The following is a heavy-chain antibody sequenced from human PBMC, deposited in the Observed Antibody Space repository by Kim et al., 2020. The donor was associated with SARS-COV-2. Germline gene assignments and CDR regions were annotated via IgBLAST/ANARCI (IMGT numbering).Heavy chain of an antibody. V-gene: IGHV3-33*06. Sequence: GGSLRLSCTASGFTFSSYGMHWVRQAPGKGLEWVAVIWYDGSNKYYADSVKGRFTISRDNSKNTLYLQMNSLRAEDTAVYYCAKWGVSSAFDIWGQGTMVTVSS. CDR2: IWYDGSNK. CDR3: AKWGVSSAFDI. CDR1: GFTFSSYG. J-gene: IGHJ3*02. D-gene: IGHD1-26*01.